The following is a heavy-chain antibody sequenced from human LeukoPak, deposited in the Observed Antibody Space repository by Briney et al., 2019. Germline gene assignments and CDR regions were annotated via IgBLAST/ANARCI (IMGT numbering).Heavy chain of an antibody. J-gene: IGHJ4*02. Sequence: GASVKVSCKASGYTFTGYYMHWVRQAPGQGLEWMGWINPNSGGTNYAQKFQGRVTITADKSTSTAYMELSSLRSEDTAVYYCARLWDYYDSSGSRDYFDYWGQGTLVTVSS. CDR2: INPNSGGT. CDR3: ARLWDYYDSSGSRDYFDY. D-gene: IGHD3-22*01. CDR1: GYTFTGYY. V-gene: IGHV1-2*02.